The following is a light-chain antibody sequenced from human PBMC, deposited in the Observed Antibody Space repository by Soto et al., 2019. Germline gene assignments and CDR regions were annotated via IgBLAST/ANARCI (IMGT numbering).Light chain of an antibody. CDR2: AAS. CDR3: QQSYSVPCT. V-gene: IGKV1-39*01. J-gene: IGKJ2*02. Sequence: DIQMTQSPSSLSASVGDRVTITCRASQSISSFLNWYQQKPGKAPKPLIYAASSLQSGVPARFSGSGSGIDSTLTISSLQPEDFATYYCQQSYSVPCTFGQGTKLEI. CDR1: QSISSF.